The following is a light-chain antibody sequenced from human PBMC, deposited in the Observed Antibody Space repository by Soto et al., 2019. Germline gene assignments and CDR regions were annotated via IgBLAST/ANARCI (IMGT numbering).Light chain of an antibody. Sequence: QSALTQPPSASGSPGQSVTISCTGTSSDVCGYKYVSWYQQHPGKAPKLMIYEVSKRPSGVPDLFSGSKSGNTASLTVSGLQAEDEADYYCSSYAGSKNLVFGGGTKLTVL. V-gene: IGLV2-8*01. CDR1: SSDVCGYKY. CDR3: SSYAGSKNLV. J-gene: IGLJ2*01. CDR2: EVS.